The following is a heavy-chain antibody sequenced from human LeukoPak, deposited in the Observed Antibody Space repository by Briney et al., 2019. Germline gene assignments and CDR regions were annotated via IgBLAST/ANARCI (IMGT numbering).Heavy chain of an antibody. CDR2: IYYSGST. CDR3: AGGGTYCTNGVCSSPFDY. J-gene: IGHJ4*02. D-gene: IGHD2-8*01. V-gene: IGHV4-31*03. CDR1: GGSISSGGYY. Sequence: SETLSLTCTVSGGSISSGGYYWSWIRQDPGKGLEWIGYIYYSGSTYYNPSLKSRVTISVDTSKNQFSLKLSSVTAADTAVYYCAGGGTYCTNGVCSSPFDYWGQGTLVTVSS.